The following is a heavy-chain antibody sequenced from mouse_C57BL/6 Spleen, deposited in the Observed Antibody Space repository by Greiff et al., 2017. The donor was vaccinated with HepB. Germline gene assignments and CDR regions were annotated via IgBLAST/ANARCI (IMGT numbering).Heavy chain of an antibody. J-gene: IGHJ4*01. D-gene: IGHD2-5*01. CDR3: ARSYSNSAMDY. CDR2: IYPGSGNT. V-gene: IGHV1-76*01. CDR1: GYTFTDYY. Sequence: QVQLQQSGAELVRPGASVKLSCKASGYTFTDYYINWVKQRPGQGLEWIARIYPGSGNTYYNEKFKGKATLTAEKSSSTAYMQLSSLTSEDSAVYFCARSYSNSAMDYWGQGTSVTVSS.